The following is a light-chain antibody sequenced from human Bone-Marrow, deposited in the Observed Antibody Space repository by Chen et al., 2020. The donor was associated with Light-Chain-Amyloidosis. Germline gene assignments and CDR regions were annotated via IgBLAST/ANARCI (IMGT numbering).Light chain of an antibody. CDR1: SSNIGATFD. Sequence: QSVLTQPPSVSGAPGQRVTISCTGSSSNIGATFDGHWYQQLPGTAPKLLMYGDKNRPSGVPDRFSGSQSGTSASLAITGLRTEDEAYYYCHSYDSSLSGWVFGGGTKLTVL. V-gene: IGLV1-40*01. J-gene: IGLJ3*02. CDR3: HSYDSSLSGWV. CDR2: GDK.